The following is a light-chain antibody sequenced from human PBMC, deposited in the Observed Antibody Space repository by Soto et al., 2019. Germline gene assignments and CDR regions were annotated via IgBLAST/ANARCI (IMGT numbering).Light chain of an antibody. V-gene: IGKV3-15*01. J-gene: IGKJ2*01. CDR2: GAS. Sequence: EIVMTQSPATLSVSPGERATLSCRASQSVSSNLAWYQQKPGQAPRLLIYGASTRATGIPARFSGSRSGTEFTLTISSLQSEDFAVYYCPQYNTWPKYTFGQGTKLEIK. CDR3: PQYNTWPKYT. CDR1: QSVSSN.